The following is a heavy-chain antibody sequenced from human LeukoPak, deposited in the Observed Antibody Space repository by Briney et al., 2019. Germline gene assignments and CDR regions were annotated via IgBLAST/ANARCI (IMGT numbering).Heavy chain of an antibody. CDR2: ISSDGNTT. CDR3: AREYGFNGYYYYGMDV. J-gene: IGHJ6*02. D-gene: IGHD5-24*01. CDR1: GFTFSSYW. V-gene: IGHV3-74*01. Sequence: GSLRLSCAASGFTFSSYWMHWVRQAPGKGLVWVSRISSDGNTTTYADSVKGRFTISRDNAKNTLYLQVNTLRAEDTAVYFCAREYGFNGYYYYGMDVWGQGTTVTVSS.